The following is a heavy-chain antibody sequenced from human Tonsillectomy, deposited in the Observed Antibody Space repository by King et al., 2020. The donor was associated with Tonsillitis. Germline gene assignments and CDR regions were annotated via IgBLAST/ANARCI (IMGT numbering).Heavy chain of an antibody. J-gene: IGHJ4*02. D-gene: IGHD1-26*01. CDR1: GFTFSNAW. CDR2: IKSKTDCGTT. CDR3: TTDGATSGSYYFTIL. V-gene: IGHV3-15*07. Sequence: VQLVESGGGLVKPGGSLRLSCAASGFTFSNAWMNWVRQAPGKGLEWVGRIKSKTDCGTTDYSAPVKGRFTISKDDSKNMLYLQMKSLKTEDTAVYYCTTDGATSGSYYFTILWGQGTLVTVSS.